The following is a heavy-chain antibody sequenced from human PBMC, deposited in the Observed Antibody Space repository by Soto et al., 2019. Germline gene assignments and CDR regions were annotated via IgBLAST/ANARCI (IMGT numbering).Heavy chain of an antibody. CDR1: GFTFSSFA. CDR3: AKGSQNVVVPSFDN. J-gene: IGHJ3*02. CDR2: ISGSGGSR. Sequence: PGGSLRLSCAASGFTFSSFAMTWARQAPGRGLELVSSISGSGGSRYYGDSVKGRLTISRDNSKNTLYLQMNSLRAENTAIYSCAKGSQNVVVPSFDNWGQGTMVTVSS. D-gene: IGHD2-2*01. V-gene: IGHV3-23*01.